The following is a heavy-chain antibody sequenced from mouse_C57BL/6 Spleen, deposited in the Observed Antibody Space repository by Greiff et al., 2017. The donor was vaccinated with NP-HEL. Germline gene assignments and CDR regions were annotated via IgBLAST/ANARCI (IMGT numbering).Heavy chain of an antibody. CDR1: GFTFSSYA. J-gene: IGHJ4*01. CDR2: ISDGGSYT. D-gene: IGHD1-1*02. V-gene: IGHV5-4*03. CDR3: ARAYGPDYYAMDY. Sequence: EVNVVESGGGLVKPGGSLKLSCAASGFTFSSYAMSWVRQTPEKRLEWVATISDGGSYTYYPDNVKGRFTISRDNAKNNLYLQMSHLKSEDTAMYYCARAYGPDYYAMDYWGQGTSVTVSS.